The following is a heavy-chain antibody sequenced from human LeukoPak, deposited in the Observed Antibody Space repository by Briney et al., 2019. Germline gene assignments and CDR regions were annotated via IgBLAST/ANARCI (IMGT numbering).Heavy chain of an antibody. J-gene: IGHJ1*01. CDR3: AGSPKYSSSWYEYFQH. CDR1: GFTFSSYA. Sequence: GGPLRLSCAASGFTFSSYARRWFRQPPGKGLEWVAAISHDGSNKYHADSVKGRFTISRDNSKNTVYLQMNSLRAEDTAVYFCAGSPKYSSSWYEYFQHWGQGTLVTVSS. D-gene: IGHD6-13*01. CDR2: ISHDGSNK. V-gene: IGHV3-30*01.